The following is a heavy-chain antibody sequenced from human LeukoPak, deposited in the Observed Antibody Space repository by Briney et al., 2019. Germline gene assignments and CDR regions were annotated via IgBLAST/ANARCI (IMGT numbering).Heavy chain of an antibody. Sequence: SETLSLTCTVSGGSISSGSYYWSWIRQPAGKGLEWIGRIYTSGSTNYNPSLKSRVTISVDTSKNQFSLMLTSVTAADTAVYYCAREAVAGTLDYWGQGALVTVSS. V-gene: IGHV4-61*02. CDR2: IYTSGST. D-gene: IGHD6-19*01. CDR3: AREAVAGTLDY. CDR1: GGSISSGSYY. J-gene: IGHJ4*02.